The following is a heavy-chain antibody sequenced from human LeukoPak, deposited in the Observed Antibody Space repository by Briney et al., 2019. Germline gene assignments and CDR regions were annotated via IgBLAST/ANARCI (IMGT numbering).Heavy chain of an antibody. Sequence: ASVKVSCKVSGYTLTELSMHWVRQAPGKGLEWMGGFDPEDGETIYAQKFQGRVTMTEDTSTDTAYMELSSLRSGDTAVYYCATDLRHYYGSGSFDFDYWGQGTLVTVSS. CDR1: GYTLTELS. J-gene: IGHJ4*02. CDR3: ATDLRHYYGSGSFDFDY. CDR2: FDPEDGET. V-gene: IGHV1-24*01. D-gene: IGHD3-10*01.